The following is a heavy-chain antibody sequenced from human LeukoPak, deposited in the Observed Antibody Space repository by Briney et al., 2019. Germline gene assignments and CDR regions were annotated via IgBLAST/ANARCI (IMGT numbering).Heavy chain of an antibody. J-gene: IGHJ6*02. CDR3: ARDHYGSRNSDAFRPHTPNYYYGMDV. CDR2: IKEDGDEE. CDR1: GFPFNIYW. D-gene: IGHD3-10*01. Sequence: GGSLRLSCAASGFPFNIYWMSRVRQAPGKGLEWVANIKEDGDEEYSLDSVKGRFTISRDNAKNLLFLQMNSLKVEDTAVYYCARDHYGSRNSDAFRPHTPNYYYGMDVWGQGTTVTVSS. V-gene: IGHV3-7*03.